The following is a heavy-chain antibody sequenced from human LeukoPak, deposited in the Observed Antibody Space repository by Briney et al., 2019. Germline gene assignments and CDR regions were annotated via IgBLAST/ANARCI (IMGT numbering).Heavy chain of an antibody. CDR2: ISSSATYI. CDR1: GFTFSDYN. CDR3: ARILVVPAANYYYSYGMDV. V-gene: IGHV3-21*06. D-gene: IGHD2-2*01. J-gene: IGHJ6*02. Sequence: RGSLRLSCAASGFTFSDYNMNSVRQGPGKGLGWVSSISSSATYIYYADSVKGRFTISRDNAKTSLSLQMNSLRAEDTAVYYCARILVVPAANYYYSYGMDVWGQGTTVTVSS.